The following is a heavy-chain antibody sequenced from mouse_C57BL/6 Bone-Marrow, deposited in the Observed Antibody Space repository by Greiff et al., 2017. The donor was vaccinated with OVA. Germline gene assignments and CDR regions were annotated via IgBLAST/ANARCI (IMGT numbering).Heavy chain of an antibody. V-gene: IGHV5-12*01. Sequence: EVMLVESGGGLVKPGGSLKLSCAASGFTFSDYYMYWVRQTPEKRLEWVAYISNGGGSTYYPDTVKGRFTISRDNAKNTLYLQMSRLKSEDTAMYYCARPGYSNSWYFDVWGTGTTVTVSS. J-gene: IGHJ1*03. CDR2: ISNGGGST. CDR3: ARPGYSNSWYFDV. CDR1: GFTFSDYY. D-gene: IGHD2-5*01.